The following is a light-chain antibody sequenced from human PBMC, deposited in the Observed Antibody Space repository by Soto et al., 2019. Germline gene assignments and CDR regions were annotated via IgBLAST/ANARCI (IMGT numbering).Light chain of an antibody. CDR2: AAS. CDR3: QKYKSAPSLT. CDR1: QGISNF. J-gene: IGKJ4*01. V-gene: IGKV1-27*01. Sequence: DIQMTQSPSSLSASVGDRVTITCRASQGISNFLAWYQHKPGKVPKLLIYAASTLQSGVPSRFSGGGSGTDFSPTISSLQPEDVSTYYCQKYKSAPSLTFGGGTKVEIK.